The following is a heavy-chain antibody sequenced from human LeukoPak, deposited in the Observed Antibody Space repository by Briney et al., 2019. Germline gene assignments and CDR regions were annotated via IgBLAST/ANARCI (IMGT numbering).Heavy chain of an antibody. V-gene: IGHV1-2*02. J-gene: IGHJ4*02. Sequence: ASVTVSCKASGYTFTGYYMHWVRQAPGQGLEWMGWINPNSGGTNYAQKFQGRVTMTRDTSISTAYMELSRLRSDDTAVYYCARSDSSGWSDYDYWGQGTLVTVSS. CDR1: GYTFTGYY. CDR3: ARSDSSGWSDYDY. CDR2: INPNSGGT. D-gene: IGHD6-19*01.